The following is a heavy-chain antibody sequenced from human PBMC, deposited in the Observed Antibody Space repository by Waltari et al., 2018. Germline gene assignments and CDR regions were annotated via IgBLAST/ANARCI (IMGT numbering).Heavy chain of an antibody. V-gene: IGHV3-7*03. Sequence: EVQLVESGGGLAQPGGSLRLSCAASGLSFSNYWMTWVRQASGKGPEWVANIKQDGSEKYYMDSVKGRVTISRDNAKNSLYLQMNNLRVEDTAVYYCVVLLPGASYFDDWGQGTLVTVSP. CDR1: GLSFSNYW. D-gene: IGHD2-2*01. CDR2: IKQDGSEK. J-gene: IGHJ4*02. CDR3: VVLLPGASYFDD.